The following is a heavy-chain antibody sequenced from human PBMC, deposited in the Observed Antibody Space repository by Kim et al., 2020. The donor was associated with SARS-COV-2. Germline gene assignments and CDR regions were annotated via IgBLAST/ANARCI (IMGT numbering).Heavy chain of an antibody. CDR3: AGTRITVFGVFISAFDI. D-gene: IGHD3-3*01. CDR1: GDSVSSNNAA. J-gene: IGHJ3*02. V-gene: IGHV6-1*01. CDR2: TYYRSKWYN. Sequence: SQTLSLTCAISGDSVSSNNAAWNWIRQSPSRGLEWLGRTYYRSKWYNDYAVSMRRRLTINPDTSKNPFSLRLNSVTPEDTAVYYCAGTRITVFGVFISAFDIGGQGTMVPASS.